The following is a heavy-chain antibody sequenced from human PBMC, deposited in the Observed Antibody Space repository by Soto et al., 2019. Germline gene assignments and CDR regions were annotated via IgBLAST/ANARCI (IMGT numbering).Heavy chain of an antibody. CDR3: ARDICSSTSCIRTLNP. J-gene: IGHJ5*02. CDR2: IIPIFGTA. Sequence: GASVKVSCKASGGTFSSYAISWVRQAPGQGLEWMGGIIPIFGTANYAQKFQGRVTITADESTSTAYMELSSLRSEDTAVYYCARDICSSTSCIRTLNPWGQGTLVTVSS. D-gene: IGHD2-2*01. CDR1: GGTFSSYA. V-gene: IGHV1-69*13.